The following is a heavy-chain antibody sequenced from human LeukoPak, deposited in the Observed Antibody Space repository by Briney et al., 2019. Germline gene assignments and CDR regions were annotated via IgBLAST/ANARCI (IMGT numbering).Heavy chain of an antibody. Sequence: PGGSLRLSCVASGFTVSSKYMSWVRQAPGKGLDWVSVIYSDGSTYYADSVKGRFTISRDNSKNTLYLQMNNLRAEGTAVYYCARDSTIWYYFDYWGQGTLVTVSS. CDR2: IYSDGST. CDR3: ARDSTIWYYFDY. J-gene: IGHJ4*02. D-gene: IGHD6-13*01. V-gene: IGHV3-53*01. CDR1: GFTVSSKY.